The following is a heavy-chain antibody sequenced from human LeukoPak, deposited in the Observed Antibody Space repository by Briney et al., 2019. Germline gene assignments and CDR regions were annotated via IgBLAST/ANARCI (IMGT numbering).Heavy chain of an antibody. CDR2: ISGSDGRT. Sequence: GGSLRLSCAASGFTFRSYAMSWVRQAPGKGPVWVSAISGSDGRTFYAASVKGRSTISRDNSKNTLYLQMNSLRAEDTALYYCVKESPYATPRFYYFADWGQGTLVTVSS. CDR1: GFTFRSYA. J-gene: IGHJ4*02. CDR3: VKESPYATPRFYYFAD. V-gene: IGHV3-23*01. D-gene: IGHD3-3*01.